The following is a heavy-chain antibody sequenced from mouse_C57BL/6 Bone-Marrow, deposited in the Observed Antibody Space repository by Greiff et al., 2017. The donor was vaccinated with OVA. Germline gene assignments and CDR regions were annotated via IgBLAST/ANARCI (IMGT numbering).Heavy chain of an antibody. D-gene: IGHD2-5*01. CDR3: TRKVTIVTPAWFAY. CDR1: GYTFTSYW. CDR2: IYPGNSDT. J-gene: IGHJ3*01. V-gene: IGHV1-5*01. Sequence: EVQLHQSGTVLARPGASVKMSYKTSGYTFTSYWMHWVKQRPGQGLEWIGAIYPGNSDTSYNQKFKGKAKLTAVTSASTAYMELSSLTNEDSAVYYCTRKVTIVTPAWFAYWGQGTLVTVSA.